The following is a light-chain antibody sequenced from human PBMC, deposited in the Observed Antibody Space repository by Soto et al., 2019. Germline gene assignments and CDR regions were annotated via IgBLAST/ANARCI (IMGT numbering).Light chain of an antibody. J-gene: IGKJ5*01. CDR2: GAS. Sequence: EIVMTQSPATLSVSPGERATLSCRASQSVSSNLAWYQQKPGQAPRLLIYGASTRATGIPARFSGSGSGTELNLTISRQHSEYFAVYCRQQNKNCPPITVGRGTRLGIK. CDR3: QQNKNCPPIT. CDR1: QSVSSN. V-gene: IGKV3-15*01.